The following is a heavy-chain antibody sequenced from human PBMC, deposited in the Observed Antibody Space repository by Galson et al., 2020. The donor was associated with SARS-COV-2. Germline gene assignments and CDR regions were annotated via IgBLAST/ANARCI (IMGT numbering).Heavy chain of an antibody. CDR2: IFTSGRN. Sequence: SETLSLTCTVSGGSVRSGSQYWTWIRQPAGKGLEWIGRIFTSGRNNYNPSLKRRVTISVDTSKNQFSLKVSSVTAADTAVYYCARISSWAYYYYGMDCLGQGTTGTVSS. CDR3: ARISSWAYYYYGMDC. CDR1: GGSVRSGSQY. D-gene: IGHD6-13*01. J-gene: IGHJ6*02. V-gene: IGHV4-61*02.